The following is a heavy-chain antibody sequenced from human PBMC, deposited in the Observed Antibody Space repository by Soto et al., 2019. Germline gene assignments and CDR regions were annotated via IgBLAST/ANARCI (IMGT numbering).Heavy chain of an antibody. J-gene: IGHJ2*01. CDR3: ARDPLWGTAMVLWYFDL. V-gene: IGHV3-23*01. CDR2: ISGSGIST. D-gene: IGHD5-18*01. CDR1: GFTFSTYA. Sequence: QPGGSLRLSCGASGFTFSTYAMSWVRQAPGKGLEWVSAISGSGISTFYADSVKGRFTISRDNSKNTLSLLMTSLRAEDTAVYYCARDPLWGTAMVLWYFDLWGRGTLVTV.